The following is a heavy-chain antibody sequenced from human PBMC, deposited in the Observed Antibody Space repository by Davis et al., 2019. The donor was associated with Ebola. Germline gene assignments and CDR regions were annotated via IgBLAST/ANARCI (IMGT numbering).Heavy chain of an antibody. D-gene: IGHD2-15*01. CDR3: ARGYCSGGSCYSPDY. V-gene: IGHV1-18*04. CDR1: GYPFPTYC. Sequence: ASVKVSCKASGYPFPTYCLSWVRQAPGQGLEWMGWISAYNGNTNYAQKLQGRVTMTTDTSTSTAYMELRSLRSDDTAVYYCARGYCSGGSCYSPDYWGQGTLVTVSS. CDR2: ISAYNGNT. J-gene: IGHJ4*02.